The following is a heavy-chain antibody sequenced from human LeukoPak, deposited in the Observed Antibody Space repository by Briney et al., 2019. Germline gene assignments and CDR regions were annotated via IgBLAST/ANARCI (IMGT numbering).Heavy chain of an antibody. CDR2: IGGSGGNT. D-gene: IGHD2-21*01. Sequence: PGGSLRLSCAASGFTFSSYAMSWVRQAPGKGLEWVSGIGGSGGNTYYADSMKGRFTISRDNSKNTLYLQMNSLRVEDTAVYYCEKTLIVVVNSYFDYWGQGTLVTVSS. J-gene: IGHJ4*02. CDR1: GFTFSSYA. V-gene: IGHV3-23*01. CDR3: EKTLIVVVNSYFDY.